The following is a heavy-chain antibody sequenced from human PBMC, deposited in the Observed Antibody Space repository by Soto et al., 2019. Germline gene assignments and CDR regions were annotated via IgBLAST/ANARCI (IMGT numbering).Heavy chain of an antibody. CDR1: GYTFTSYG. CDR2: ISAYNGNT. Sequence: ASVKVSCKASGYTFTSYGISWVRQAPGQGLEWMGWISAYNGNTNYAQKLQGRVTMTTDTSTSTAYMELRSLRSDDTAVYYCARLRSAPYYDSSGYPDYWGQGTMVTVYS. CDR3: ARLRSAPYYDSSGYPDY. D-gene: IGHD3-22*01. J-gene: IGHJ4*02. V-gene: IGHV1-18*04.